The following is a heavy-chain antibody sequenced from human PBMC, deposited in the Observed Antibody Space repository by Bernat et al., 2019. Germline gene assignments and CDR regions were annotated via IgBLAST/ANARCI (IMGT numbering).Heavy chain of an antibody. CDR3: ARETMVQGVIPDY. D-gene: IGHD3-10*01. V-gene: IGHV3-23*01. CDR1: GFTFSTYA. Sequence: EVQLLESGGGLVQPGGSLRLSCAGSGFTFSTYAINWVRQAPGKGLEWVSAISASGGSTYYADSVKGRFTISRDNSKNMLYLQMNSLRAEDTAVYYCARETMVQGVIPDYWGQGTLVTVSS. J-gene: IGHJ4*02. CDR2: ISASGGST.